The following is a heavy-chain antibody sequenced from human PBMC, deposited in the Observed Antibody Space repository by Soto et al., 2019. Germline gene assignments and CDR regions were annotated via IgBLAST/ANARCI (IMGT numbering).Heavy chain of an antibody. V-gene: IGHV2-5*01. CDR3: ANRPSGWYIFEY. J-gene: IGHJ4*02. CDR1: GFSLSTSGLG. CDR2: IYWNDDK. D-gene: IGHD6-19*01. Sequence: SGPTRAPTHTLTLTCTFSGFSLSTSGLGVGWIRQPPGKALEWLALIYWNDDKRYSPSLKARLTITKDTSKNQVVPTMTNMDPVDTATYYRANRPSGWYIFEYWGQGTRVNVYS.